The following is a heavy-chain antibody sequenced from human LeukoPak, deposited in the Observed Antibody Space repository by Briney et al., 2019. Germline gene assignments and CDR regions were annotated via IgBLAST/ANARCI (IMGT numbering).Heavy chain of an antibody. D-gene: IGHD6-13*01. V-gene: IGHV3-23*01. Sequence: GGSLRLSCAASGFTFSNYAMSWVRQAPGKGLEWVSGISGSGGSTYYADSVKGRFTISRDNSKNTLYLQMNSLRAEDTAVYYCAKGSSSYYFTFDIWGQGTMVTVSS. CDR2: ISGSGGST. CDR1: GFTFSNYA. CDR3: AKGSSSYYFTFDI. J-gene: IGHJ3*02.